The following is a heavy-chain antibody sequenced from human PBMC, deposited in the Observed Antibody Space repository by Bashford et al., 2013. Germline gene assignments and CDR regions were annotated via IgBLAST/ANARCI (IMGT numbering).Heavy chain of an antibody. CDR1: GGSFSGYF. J-gene: IGHJ4*02. Sequence: SETLSLTCAVSGGSFSGYFWSWIRQPPGKGLEWIGSIYYSGSTYYNPSLKSRVTISVDTSKNQFSLKLSSVTAADTAVYYCAETTVTTRNFDYWGQGTLVTVSS. D-gene: IGHD4-17*01. CDR2: IYYSGST. CDR3: AETTVTTRNFDY. V-gene: IGHV4-59*05.